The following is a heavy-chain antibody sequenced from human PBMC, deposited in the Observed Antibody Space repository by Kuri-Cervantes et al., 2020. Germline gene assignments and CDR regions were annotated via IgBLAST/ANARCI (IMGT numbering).Heavy chain of an antibody. Sequence: SGPTLVKPTQILTLTCTFSGFSLSTSGVGVGWIRQPPGKALEWLALIYWDDDERYRPSLKSRLTITKDTSRNQVVLTMTNMDPVDTATYYCAHRLIASAQRAFDIWGQGTLVTVSS. D-gene: IGHD6-13*01. CDR1: GFSLSTSGVG. CDR2: IYWDDDE. CDR3: AHRLIASAQRAFDI. J-gene: IGHJ4*02. V-gene: IGHV2-5*02.